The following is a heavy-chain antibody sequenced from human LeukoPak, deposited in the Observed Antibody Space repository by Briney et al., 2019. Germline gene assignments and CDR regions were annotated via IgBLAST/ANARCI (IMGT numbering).Heavy chain of an antibody. Sequence: SGPTLVNPTQTLTLTCTFSGFSLRTSGVGVGWIRQPPGKALEWLALIYWNDDKRYSPSLRSRLTISKDTSKNQVVLTMTNMDPVDTATYYCAGSSYYFSHWGQGTLVTVSS. J-gene: IGHJ4*02. CDR2: IYWNDDK. D-gene: IGHD3-22*01. CDR1: GFSLRTSGVG. V-gene: IGHV2-5*01. CDR3: AGSSYYFSH.